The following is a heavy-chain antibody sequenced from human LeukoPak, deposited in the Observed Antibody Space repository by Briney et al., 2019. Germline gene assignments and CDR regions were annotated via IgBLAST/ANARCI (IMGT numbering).Heavy chain of an antibody. CDR2: ISGSSSHI. CDR1: GFSFSSYS. CDR3: ATTGAGTADY. V-gene: IGHV3-21*01. D-gene: IGHD6-19*01. Sequence: GGSLRLSCAASGFSFSSYSMNWVRQAPGKGLEWVSSISGSSSHIYYADSVKGRFTITRDNAKNSLYLQMHSLRAEDTAVYYCATTGAGTADYGGQGPLVTASS. J-gene: IGHJ4*02.